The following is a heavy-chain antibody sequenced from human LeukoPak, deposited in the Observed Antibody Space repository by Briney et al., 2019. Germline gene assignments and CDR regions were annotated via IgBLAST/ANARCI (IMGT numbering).Heavy chain of an antibody. CDR1: GFTFDDYA. D-gene: IGHD3-16*02. CDR2: ISWNSGSI. CDR3: ASEIMITFGGVIVSYFDY. J-gene: IGHJ4*02. V-gene: IGHV3-9*01. Sequence: GGSLRLSCAASGFTFDDYAMHWVRQAPGKGLEWVSGISWNSGSIGYADSVKGRFTISRDNAKNSLYLQMNSLRAEDTAVYYCASEIMITFGGVIVSYFDYWGQGTLVTVSS.